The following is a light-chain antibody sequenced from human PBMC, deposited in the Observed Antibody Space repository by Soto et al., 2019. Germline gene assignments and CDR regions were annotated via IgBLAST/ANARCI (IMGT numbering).Light chain of an antibody. CDR2: DAS. CDR3: QQYDNLPPGDT. J-gene: IGKJ2*01. CDR1: QDISNY. Sequence: DIQMTQSPSSLSASVGDRVTITCQASQDISNYLNWYQQKPGKAPKLLIYDASNLEKGVPSRFSGSGSGTDFTFTISSLQPEDIATYYCQQYDNLPPGDTFGQGTKLEIK. V-gene: IGKV1-33*01.